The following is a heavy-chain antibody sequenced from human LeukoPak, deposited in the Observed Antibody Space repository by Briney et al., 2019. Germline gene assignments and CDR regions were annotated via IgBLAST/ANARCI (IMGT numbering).Heavy chain of an antibody. V-gene: IGHV3-30-3*01. J-gene: IGHJ4*02. Sequence: GGSLRLSCAASGFTFSSYAMHWVRQAPGKGLEWVAVISYDGSNKYYADSVKGRFTTSRDNSKNTLYLQMNSLRAEDTAVYYCARDTLPFYDSSGYYFLPDYWGQGTLVTVSS. CDR1: GFTFSSYA. CDR2: ISYDGSNK. CDR3: ARDTLPFYDSSGYYFLPDY. D-gene: IGHD3-22*01.